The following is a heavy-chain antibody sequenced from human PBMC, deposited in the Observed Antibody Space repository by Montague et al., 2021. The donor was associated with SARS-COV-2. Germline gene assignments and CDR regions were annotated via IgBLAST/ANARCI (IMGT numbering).Heavy chain of an antibody. D-gene: IGHD1-14*01. CDR1: VSWNSGAD. CDR2: ICINKNT. J-gene: IGHJ4*02. V-gene: IGHV4-4*07. CDR3: ATDDEPDRPADFDD. Sequence: SETLSLTCSIPVSWNSGADRKSTRLNSSHHGNSYAVICINKNTDYNPSLRSRVTISMDTSRNQFYLKLKSVTTADTAIYYCATDDEPDRPADFDDWGRGILVTVSS.